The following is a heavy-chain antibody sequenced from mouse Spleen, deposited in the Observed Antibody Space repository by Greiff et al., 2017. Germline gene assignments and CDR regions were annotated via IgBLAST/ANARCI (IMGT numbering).Heavy chain of an antibody. CDR2: IYPGDGDT. J-gene: IGHJ4*01. CDR1: GYAFSSYW. V-gene: IGHV1-80*01. Sequence: VKLQESGAELVKPGASVKISCKASGYAFSSYWMNWVKQRPGKGLEWIGQIYPGDGDTNYNGKFKGKATLTADKSSSTAYMQLSSLTSEDSAVYFCARSGVRGAMDYWGQGTSVTVSS. D-gene: IGHD2-14*01. CDR3: ARSGVRGAMDY.